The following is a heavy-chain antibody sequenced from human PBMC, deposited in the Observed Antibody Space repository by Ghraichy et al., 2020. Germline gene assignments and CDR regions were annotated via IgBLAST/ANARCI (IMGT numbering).Heavy chain of an antibody. J-gene: IGHJ4*02. V-gene: IGHV3-9*01. CDR2: ISWNSGSI. CDR3: TKEYYQFDS. Sequence: GGSLRLSCAASGFTFDNYAMHWVRQAPGKGLEWVSGISWNSGSIGYADSVKGRFTISRDNARNSLYLQMNSLRVDDTALYYCTKEYYQFDSWGQGALVTVSS. CDR1: GFTFDNYA. D-gene: IGHD3-10*01.